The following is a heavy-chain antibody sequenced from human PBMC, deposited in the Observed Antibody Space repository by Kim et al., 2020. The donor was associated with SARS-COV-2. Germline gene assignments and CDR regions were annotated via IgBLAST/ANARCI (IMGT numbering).Heavy chain of an antibody. Sequence: ASVKVSCKASGYTFTSYGISWVRQAPGQGLEWMGWISAYHGNTNYAQKLQGRVTMTTDTSTSTAYMELRSLRSDDTAVYYCAIAVVAATLDYYYYGMDVWGRGTTVTVSS. J-gene: IGHJ6*02. V-gene: IGHV1-18*04. CDR1: GYTFTSYG. CDR2: ISAYHGNT. CDR3: AIAVVAATLDYYYYGMDV. D-gene: IGHD2-15*01.